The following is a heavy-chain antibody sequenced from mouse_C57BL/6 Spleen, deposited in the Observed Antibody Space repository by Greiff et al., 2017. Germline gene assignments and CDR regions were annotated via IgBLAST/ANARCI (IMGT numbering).Heavy chain of an antibody. CDR3: AQLGRGGY. Sequence: QVQLQQSGPELVKPGASVKISCKASGYAFSSSWMNWVKQRPGKGLEWIGRIYPGDGDTNYNGKFKGKATLTADKSSSTAYMQLGSLTSKDAAVYFCAQLGRGGYWGQGTTLTVSS. D-gene: IGHD4-1*02. CDR2: IYPGDGDT. CDR1: GYAFSSSW. V-gene: IGHV1-82*01. J-gene: IGHJ2*01.